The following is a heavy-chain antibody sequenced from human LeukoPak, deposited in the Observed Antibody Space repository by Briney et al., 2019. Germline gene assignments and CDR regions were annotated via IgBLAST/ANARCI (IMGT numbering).Heavy chain of an antibody. CDR1: GYTLTKLS. Sequence: ASVKVSCKVSGYTLTKLSMHWVRQAPGKGLEWLGGFVPEDGETIYAQKFQGRVNMTENTSTDTAYMELSSLRSEDTAVYYCATDLVLLGAFDIWGQGTMVTVSS. D-gene: IGHD2-15*01. CDR3: ATDLVLLGAFDI. V-gene: IGHV1-24*01. CDR2: FVPEDGET. J-gene: IGHJ3*02.